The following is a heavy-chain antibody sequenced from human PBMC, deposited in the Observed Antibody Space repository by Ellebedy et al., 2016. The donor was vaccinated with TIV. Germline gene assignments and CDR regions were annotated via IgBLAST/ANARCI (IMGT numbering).Heavy chain of an antibody. CDR2: ISFSSGKT. D-gene: IGHD5-24*01. J-gene: IGHJ3*02. V-gene: IGHV3-23*01. Sequence: GESLKISCAASGFTFDPYAMTWVRQAPGKGLEWVSSISFSSGKTYYTDPAKGRFNIPRDNSKNTLYLQMNSLKAEDTAAYYCAKSVDGYTVGAFDIWGQGTMVTVSS. CDR1: GFTFDPYA. CDR3: AKSVDGYTVGAFDI.